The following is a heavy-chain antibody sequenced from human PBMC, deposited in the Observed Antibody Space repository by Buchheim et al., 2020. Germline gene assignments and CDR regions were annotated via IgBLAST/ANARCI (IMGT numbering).Heavy chain of an antibody. CDR1: GFTFSSYG. J-gene: IGHJ4*02. D-gene: IGHD4-23*01. V-gene: IGHV3-30*18. CDR2: ISYDGSNK. CDR3: AKDPFASTVVTRSYFDY. Sequence: QVQLVESGGGVVQPGRSLRLSCAASGFTFSSYGMHWVRQAPGKGLEWVAVISYDGSNKYYEDSVKGRFTISRDNSKNTLNLQMNSLRAEDTAVYYCAKDPFASTVVTRSYFDYWGQGTL.